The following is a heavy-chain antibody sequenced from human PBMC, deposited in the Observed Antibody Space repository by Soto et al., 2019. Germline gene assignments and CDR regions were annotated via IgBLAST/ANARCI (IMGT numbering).Heavy chain of an antibody. CDR1: GGSVSSGSYY. D-gene: IGHD5-18*01. CDR3: ARDTDTANDY. Sequence: QVQLQESGPGLVKPSETLSLTCTVSGGSVSSGSYYWSWIRQPPGKGLEWIGYIYYSGSTNYNPSLKSRVTISVATPKNQFSLKLSSVTAADTAVYYCARDTDTANDYWGQGTLVTVSS. CDR2: IYYSGST. J-gene: IGHJ4*02. V-gene: IGHV4-61*01.